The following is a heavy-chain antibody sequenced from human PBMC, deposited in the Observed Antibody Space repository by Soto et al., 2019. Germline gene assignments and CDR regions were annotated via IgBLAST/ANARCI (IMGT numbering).Heavy chain of an antibody. J-gene: IGHJ6*02. Sequence: QVQLVQSGAEVKKPGSSVKVSCKASGGTFSSYAISWVRQAPGQGLEWMGGIIPIFCTANYAQKFQGRVTITADESTSTAYMELSSLRSEDTAVYYCARALRVADYYYYYGMDVWGQGTTVTVSS. D-gene: IGHD6-19*01. V-gene: IGHV1-69*01. CDR3: ARALRVADYYYYYGMDV. CDR2: IIPIFCTA. CDR1: GGTFSSYA.